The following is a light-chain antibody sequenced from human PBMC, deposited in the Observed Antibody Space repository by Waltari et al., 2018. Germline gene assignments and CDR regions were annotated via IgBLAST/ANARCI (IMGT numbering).Light chain of an antibody. J-gene: IGKJ1*01. CDR2: GAS. V-gene: IGKV3-20*01. CDR1: ESVSRA. CDR3: QHYLRLPVT. Sequence: ELALTHSPGPLSLSVGERATVSCRASESVSRALAWYQQKPGQAPRLLIYGASTRATGIPDRLSGSGSGTDFRLTISRLEPDDFAVYYCQHYLRLPVTFGQGTTVEI.